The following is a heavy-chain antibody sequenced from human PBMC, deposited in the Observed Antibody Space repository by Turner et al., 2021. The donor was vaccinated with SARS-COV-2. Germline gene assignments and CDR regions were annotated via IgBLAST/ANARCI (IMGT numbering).Heavy chain of an antibody. CDR1: GVSLSGYY. CDR3: ARGDDPRKSGGV. CDR2: VHPYGTT. J-gene: IGHJ4*02. D-gene: IGHD1-26*01. Sequence: VQLHQWGAVPFTPSETLSLLCAVNGVSLSGYYWTWIRQPTGKGLEWIGEVHPYGTTYDNPAIKSRVTMSVDTNKNQFSLKLNSVTAADTAFYYGARGDDPRKSGGVWGQGTLVTVSS. V-gene: IGHV4-34*01.